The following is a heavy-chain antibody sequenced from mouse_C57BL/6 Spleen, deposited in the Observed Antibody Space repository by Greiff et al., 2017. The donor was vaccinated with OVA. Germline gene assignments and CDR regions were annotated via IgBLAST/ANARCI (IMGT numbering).Heavy chain of an antibody. CDR3: ARVGGYYGAY. Sequence: VKLQQPGAELVRPGSSVKLSCKASGYTFTSYWMHWVKQRPIQGLEWIGNIDPSDSETHYNQKFKDKATLTVDKSSSTAYMQLSSLTSEDSAVYYCARVGGYYGAYWGQGTLVTVSA. CDR1: GYTFTSYW. D-gene: IGHD2-3*01. CDR2: IDPSDSET. J-gene: IGHJ3*01. V-gene: IGHV1-52*01.